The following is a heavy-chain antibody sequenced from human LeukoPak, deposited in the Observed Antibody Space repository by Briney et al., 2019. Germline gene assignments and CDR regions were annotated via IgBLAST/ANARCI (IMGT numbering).Heavy chain of an antibody. Sequence: GGSLRLSCAASGFTFSSYGMRWVRQAPGKGLEWVTFIRYDGYNKYYADSLKGRFTISRDNAKDTLYLHMNSLTAEDTAVYYCARGAKWAYYFDYWGQGTLVTVSS. CDR2: IRYDGYNK. V-gene: IGHV3-30*02. J-gene: IGHJ4*02. D-gene: IGHD1-26*01. CDR1: GFTFSSYG. CDR3: ARGAKWAYYFDY.